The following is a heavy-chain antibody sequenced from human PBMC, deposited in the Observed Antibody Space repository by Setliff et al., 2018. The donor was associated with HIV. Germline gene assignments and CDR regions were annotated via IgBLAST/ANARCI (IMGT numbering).Heavy chain of an antibody. Sequence: KASETLSLTCAVSGGSINSGGYYWTWIRQHPGMGLEWIGYIHYSGSTYYNPSLKSRVTISVDTSKNQFSLKLSSVTAADTAVYYCAGGYTYGLGDYWGQGTLVTVSS. CDR2: IHYSGST. CDR1: GGSINSGGYY. CDR3: AGGYTYGLGDY. J-gene: IGHJ4*02. V-gene: IGHV4-31*11. D-gene: IGHD5-18*01.